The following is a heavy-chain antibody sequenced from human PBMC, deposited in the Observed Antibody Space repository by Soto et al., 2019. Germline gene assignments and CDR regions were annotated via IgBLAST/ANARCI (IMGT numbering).Heavy chain of an antibody. CDR1: GGSISSYY. CDR3: AGGRFWSGYYYYDSSGYFDY. V-gene: IGHV4-59*08. Sequence: SETLSLTCTVSGGSISSYYWNWIRQPPGKGLEWIGYIYYSGSTNYNPSLKSRVTISVDTSKNQFSLKLSSVTAADTAVYYCAGGRFWSGYYYYDSSGYFDYWGQGTLVTVSS. J-gene: IGHJ4*02. D-gene: IGHD3-22*01. CDR2: IYYSGST.